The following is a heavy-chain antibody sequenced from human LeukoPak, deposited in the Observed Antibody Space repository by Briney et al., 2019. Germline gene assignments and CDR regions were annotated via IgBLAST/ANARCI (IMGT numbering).Heavy chain of an antibody. CDR1: GFTFGDYS. J-gene: IGHJ4*02. CDR2: IYHSGTT. CDR3: ARSEGMATITYFDY. D-gene: IGHD5-24*01. Sequence: GSLRLSCTASGFTFGDYSMSWVRQPPGKGLEWIGSIYHSGTTYYNPSLKSRLALSLDTSKNQFSLKLSSVTASDTAVYYCARSEGMATITYFDYWGQGTLVTVSS. V-gene: IGHV4-38-2*02.